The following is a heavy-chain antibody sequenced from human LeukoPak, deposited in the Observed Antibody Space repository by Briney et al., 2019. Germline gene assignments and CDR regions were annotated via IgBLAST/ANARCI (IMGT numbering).Heavy chain of an antibody. Sequence: GGSLRLSCAASGFTFSSDAMTWVRQAPGEGLEGVSTITGSDDTTYFADSVKGRFTISRDYSKNTVHLQLNNLRAEDTAMYYCAKGPQLYSGYHPDYWGQGTLVTVSS. D-gene: IGHD5-12*01. CDR3: AKGPQLYSGYHPDY. CDR1: GFTFSSDA. J-gene: IGHJ4*02. V-gene: IGHV3-23*01. CDR2: ITGSDDTT.